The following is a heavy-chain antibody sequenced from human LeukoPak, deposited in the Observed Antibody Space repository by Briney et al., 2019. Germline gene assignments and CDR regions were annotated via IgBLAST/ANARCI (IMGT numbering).Heavy chain of an antibody. V-gene: IGHV1-2*04. D-gene: IGHD5-18*01. CDR1: GYTFTGYY. J-gene: IGHJ5*02. Sequence: GASVKVSCKASGYTFTGYYMHWVRQAPGQGLEWMGWINPNSGGTNYAQKFQGWVTMTRDTSISTAYMELSRLRSDDTAVYYRAGDVSYGENDNWFDPWGQGTLVTVSS. CDR2: INPNSGGT. CDR3: AGDVSYGENDNWFDP.